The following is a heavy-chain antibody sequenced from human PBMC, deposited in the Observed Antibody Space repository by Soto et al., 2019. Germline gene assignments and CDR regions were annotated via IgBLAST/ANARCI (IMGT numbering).Heavy chain of an antibody. J-gene: IGHJ4*02. CDR3: AKQRNTVTSSLGY. D-gene: IGHD4-17*01. Sequence: QPLESGGGLVQPGGSLRASCAASGFTFGAHPISWVRQAPGKGLEWVSTISGYGGNTYYPDSLTGRFTISRDKSKNTLFLQIHSLREADTAIYYCAKQRNTVTSSLGYWGQGTLVTVSS. V-gene: IGHV3-23*01. CDR1: GFTFGAHP. CDR2: ISGYGGNT.